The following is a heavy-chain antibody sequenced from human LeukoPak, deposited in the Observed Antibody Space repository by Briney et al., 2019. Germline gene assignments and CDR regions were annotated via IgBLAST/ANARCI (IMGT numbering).Heavy chain of an antibody. CDR1: GFTFSSYA. D-gene: IGHD2-2*01. J-gene: IGHJ4*02. Sequence: GGSLRLSCAASGFTFSSYAMSGVRQSPGKGLEWVSVISGWGDITYYADSVRGLFTISRGNSKNTLYMQLNSLRAEDPAVYYCAKVSCGSSSCPLDYWGQGTLVTVSS. CDR3: AKVSCGSSSCPLDY. CDR2: ISGWGDIT. V-gene: IGHV3-23*01.